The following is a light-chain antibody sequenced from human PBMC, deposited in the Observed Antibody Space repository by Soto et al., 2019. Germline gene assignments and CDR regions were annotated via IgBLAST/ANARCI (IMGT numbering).Light chain of an antibody. Sequence: IQMNRSPSTLSASVGYRVTIICRASQSISSWLAWYQQEPGTAPKLLIYHASTLESGVPSRFSGSGSGTEFTLTISSLQPDDFATYYCQQYNSYSFGQGTKVDIK. CDR3: QQYNSYS. V-gene: IGKV1-5*02. CDR1: QSISSW. J-gene: IGKJ1*01. CDR2: HAS.